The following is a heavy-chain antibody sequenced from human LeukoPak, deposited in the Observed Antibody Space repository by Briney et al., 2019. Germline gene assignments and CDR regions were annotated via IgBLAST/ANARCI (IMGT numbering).Heavy chain of an antibody. V-gene: IGHV3-7*01. CDR2: IKEDGSEK. D-gene: IGHD6-6*01. Sequence: GGSLRLSCAASGFTLSIHWMSWVRQAPGKGLEWVANIKEDGSEKHYANSVEGRFTISRDNAKNSLYLQMNSLRDEDTAVYYCARDYSSFAFDIWGQGTMVTVSS. CDR1: GFTLSIHW. CDR3: ARDYSSFAFDI. J-gene: IGHJ3*02.